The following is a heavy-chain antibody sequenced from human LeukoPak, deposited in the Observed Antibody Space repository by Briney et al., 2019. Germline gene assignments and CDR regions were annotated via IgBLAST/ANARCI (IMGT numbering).Heavy chain of an antibody. CDR3: ATVFDF. Sequence: GGSLRLSCAASGFTFSSYGMHWVRQVPGKGLVWVARIDDVGSGTSYADSVKGRFTISRDVAKNTVYLQMNSLRAEDTAVYYCATVFDFWGQGTLVTVSS. J-gene: IGHJ5*01. CDR1: GFTFSSYG. V-gene: IGHV3-74*01. D-gene: IGHD2-21*02. CDR2: IDDVGSGT.